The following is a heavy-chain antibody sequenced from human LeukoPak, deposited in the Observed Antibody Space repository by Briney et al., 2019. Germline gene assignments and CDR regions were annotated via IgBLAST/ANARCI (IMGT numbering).Heavy chain of an antibody. J-gene: IGHJ4*02. CDR3: ARDANRGYSGYDGGYFDY. Sequence: SETLSLTCTVSGGSISSYYWSWSRQPPGKGLEWIGYIYYSGSTNYNPSLKSRVTISVDTSKNQFSLKLSSVTAADTAVYYCARDANRGYSGYDGGYFDYWGQGTLVTVSS. CDR2: IYYSGST. D-gene: IGHD5-12*01. V-gene: IGHV4-59*01. CDR1: GGSISSYY.